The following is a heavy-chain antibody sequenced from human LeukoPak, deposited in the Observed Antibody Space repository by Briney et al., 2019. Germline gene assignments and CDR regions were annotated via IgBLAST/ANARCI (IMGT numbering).Heavy chain of an antibody. CDR1: GFTFSSYS. Sequence: GGSLRLSCAASGFTFSSYSMNWVRQAPGKGLEWVSSISSSSSYIYYADSVKGRFTISRDNAKNSLYLQMNSLRAEDTAVYYCARTVDYGDYGPYWYFDLWGRGTLVTVSS. D-gene: IGHD4-17*01. CDR3: ARTVDYGDYGPYWYFDL. CDR2: ISSSSSYI. V-gene: IGHV3-21*01. J-gene: IGHJ2*01.